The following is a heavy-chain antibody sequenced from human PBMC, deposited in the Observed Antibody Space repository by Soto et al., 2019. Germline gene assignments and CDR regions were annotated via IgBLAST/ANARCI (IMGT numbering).Heavy chain of an antibody. CDR2: ISGNGGLT. D-gene: IGHD1-1*01. CDR1: GFTFSSSA. Sequence: EVQLLESGGGLIQPGGSLRLSCAASGFTFSSSALSWVRQAPGKGLERVSGISGNGGLTFYADSVKGRFTISRDNSQNTLFLQMNSLRAEDTAIYFCAGKMPSTLGYFDLWGRGTLVTVSS. CDR3: AGKMPSTLGYFDL. J-gene: IGHJ2*01. V-gene: IGHV3-23*01.